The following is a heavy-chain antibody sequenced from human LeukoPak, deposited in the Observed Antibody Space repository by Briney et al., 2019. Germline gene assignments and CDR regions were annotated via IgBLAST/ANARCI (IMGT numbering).Heavy chain of an antibody. J-gene: IGHJ4*02. Sequence: GGSLRLSCVASGFIFSTYTLHWVRQAPGKGLEWVSSISSSSNYISYTDSVKGRFTISRDNAKNSLYLQMNSLRPEDTAVYYCARGLGGLSSGLDYWGQGTLVTVSS. D-gene: IGHD6-6*01. CDR1: GFIFSTYT. V-gene: IGHV3-21*01. CDR2: ISSSSNYI. CDR3: ARGLGGLSSGLDY.